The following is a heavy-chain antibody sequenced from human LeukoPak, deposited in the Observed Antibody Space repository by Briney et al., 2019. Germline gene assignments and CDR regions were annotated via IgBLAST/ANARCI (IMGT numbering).Heavy chain of an antibody. V-gene: IGHV4-34*01. D-gene: IGHD1-26*01. CDR2: INHSGYT. CDR3: ARGRFVYGSYRSRDAFDI. J-gene: IGHJ3*02. CDR1: GGSFSGYY. Sequence: SETLSLTCAVYGGSFSGYYWSWIRQPPGKGLEWIGEINHSGYTNYNPSLKSRVTISVDTSKNQSSLKLSSVTAADTAVYYCARGRFVYGSYRSRDAFDIWGQGTMVTVSS.